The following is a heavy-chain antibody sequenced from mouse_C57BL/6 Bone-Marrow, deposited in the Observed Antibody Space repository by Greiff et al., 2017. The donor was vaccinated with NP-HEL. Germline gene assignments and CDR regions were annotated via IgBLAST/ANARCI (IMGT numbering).Heavy chain of an antibody. D-gene: IGHD1-1*01. V-gene: IGHV1-61*01. J-gene: IGHJ1*03. Sequence: VQLQQSGAELVRPGSSVKLSCKASGYTFTSYWMDWVKQRPGQGLEWIGNIYPSDSETHYNQKFKDKATLTVDKSSSTAYMQLSSLTSEDSAVYYGGYYGSSDGYWYFDVWGTGTTVTVSS. CDR2: IYPSDSET. CDR3: GYYGSSDGYWYFDV. CDR1: GYTFTSYW.